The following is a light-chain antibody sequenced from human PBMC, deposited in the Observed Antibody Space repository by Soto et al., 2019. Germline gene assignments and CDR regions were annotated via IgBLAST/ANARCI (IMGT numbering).Light chain of an antibody. V-gene: IGLV1-40*01. J-gene: IGLJ1*01. CDR1: DSNIGAGYD. CDR2: GNT. Sequence: QSALTQTPSVSGAPGQTITISCTGTDSNIGAGYDVHWYQHLPGRAPKLLIFGNTHRPSGVPDRFSGSKSGTSASLAITGLQPEDEADYYCQSFDNSLRGFYVFGSGTKVTVL. CDR3: QSFDNSLRGFYV.